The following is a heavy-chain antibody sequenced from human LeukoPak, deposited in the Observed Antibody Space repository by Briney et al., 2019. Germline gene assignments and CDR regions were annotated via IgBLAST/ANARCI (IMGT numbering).Heavy chain of an antibody. CDR3: ARGPNHDLWNRYSYSYYYMEV. V-gene: IGHV1-8*01. CDR2: MNPNTGNT. CDR1: GYTFTNYD. J-gene: IGHJ6*03. Sequence: GASVKVSCKASGYTFTNYDINWVRQASGQGLEWMGWMNPNTGNTGYAQKFQGRLTMTRDTSISTAYMELSSLRSEDTAVYYCARGPNHDLWNRYSYSYYYMEVWGKGTTVTVSS. D-gene: IGHD3/OR15-3a*01.